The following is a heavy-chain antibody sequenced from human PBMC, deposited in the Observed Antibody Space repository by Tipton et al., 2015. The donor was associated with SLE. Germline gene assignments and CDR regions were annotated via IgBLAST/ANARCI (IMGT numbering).Heavy chain of an antibody. V-gene: IGHV1-2*02. J-gene: IGHJ6*02. CDR1: GYTFTGYY. D-gene: IGHD5-12*01. Sequence: QVQLVQSGAEVKKPGASVKVSCKASGYTFTGYYMHWVRQAPGQGLEWMGWINPNSGGTNYAQKFQGRVTVTRDTSRVTVTRDTSISTAYMELSRLRSDDTAVYYCATERSGYEQILNLYFYFGMDVWGQGTTVTVSS. CDR3: ATERSGYEQILNLYFYFGMDV. CDR2: INPNSGGT.